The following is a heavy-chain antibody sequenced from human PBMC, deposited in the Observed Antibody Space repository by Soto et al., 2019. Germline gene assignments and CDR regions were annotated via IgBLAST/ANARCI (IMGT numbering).Heavy chain of an antibody. Sequence: EVQLVESGGGLVQPGGSLRLSCAASGFTFSLYSMSWVRQAPGKGLEWVSYISRSSTGIHYADSVKGRFTISRDDATNSRQLQMNRLRDGEKAVYYWGGGGTWGLDVWGQGTTVSISS. J-gene: IGHJ6*02. V-gene: IGHV3-48*02. D-gene: IGHD1-1*01. CDR1: GFTFSLYS. CDR2: ISRSSTGI. CDR3: GGGGTWGLDV.